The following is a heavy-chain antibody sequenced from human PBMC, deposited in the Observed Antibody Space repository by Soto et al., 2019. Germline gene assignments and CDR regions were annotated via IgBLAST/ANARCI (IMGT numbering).Heavy chain of an antibody. CDR2: INHSGST. D-gene: IGHD1-26*01. CDR1: GGSFSGYY. V-gene: IGHV4-34*01. CDR3: AREQRSATKTTYNWFDP. J-gene: IGHJ5*02. Sequence: KPSETLSLTCAVYGGSFSGYYWSWIRQPPGKGLEWIGEINHSGSTNYNPSLKSRVTISVDTSKNQFSLKLSSVTAADTAVYYCAREQRSATKTTYNWFDPWGQGTLVTVSS.